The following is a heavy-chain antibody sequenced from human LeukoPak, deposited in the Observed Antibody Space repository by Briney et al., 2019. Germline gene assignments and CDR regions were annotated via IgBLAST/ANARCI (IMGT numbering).Heavy chain of an antibody. CDR2: IKHDGST. J-gene: IGHJ4*02. V-gene: IGHV4-34*01. D-gene: IGHD2-15*01. CDR3: ARGFSGVVARD. CDR1: GGSFTGYY. Sequence: SETLSLTCAVYGGSFTGYYWSWIRPPPGKGLEWIGEIKHDGSTNYNPALKSRVTMSLDTSKNQYFLNLNSVTAADTAVYYCARGFSGVVARDWGQGTLVTVSS.